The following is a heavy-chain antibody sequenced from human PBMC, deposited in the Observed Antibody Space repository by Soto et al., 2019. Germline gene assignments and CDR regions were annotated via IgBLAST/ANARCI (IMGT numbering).Heavy chain of an antibody. CDR2: ITNDGDDK. D-gene: IGHD2-21*02. CDR1: GFTFSPYT. CDR3: ARGGGYCGADCYKGGIDY. Sequence: QVQLVESGGGVVQPGRSLRLSCAASGFTFSPYTMHWVRQTPGKGLEWVAVITNDGDDKDYADSVKGRFTVSRDNSKSTLDLKMSCLRAEDTALYSCARGGGYCGADCYKGGIDYWGQGTLVTVSP. V-gene: IGHV3-30-3*01. J-gene: IGHJ4*02.